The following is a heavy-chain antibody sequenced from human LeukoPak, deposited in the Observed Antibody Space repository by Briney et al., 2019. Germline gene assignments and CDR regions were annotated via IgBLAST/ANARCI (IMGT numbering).Heavy chain of an antibody. J-gene: IGHJ3*02. Sequence: GGSLRLSCAASGFTFSSYWMSWVRQAPGKGLEWVGNINEDGSGKSYVDSVKGRFTISRDNAKNSLYLQMNSLRAEDTAVYYCARDGRVGATKAFDIWGQGTMVTVSS. V-gene: IGHV3-7*01. CDR1: GFTFSSYW. CDR3: ARDGRVGATKAFDI. CDR2: INEDGSGK. D-gene: IGHD2-15*01.